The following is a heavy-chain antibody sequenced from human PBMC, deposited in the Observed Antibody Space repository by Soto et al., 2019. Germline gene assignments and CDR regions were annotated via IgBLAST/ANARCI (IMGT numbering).Heavy chain of an antibody. CDR1: VFTFSPYA. J-gene: IGHJ4*02. Sequence: GGSLRLSCAASVFTFSPYAMHWVRQRPGKGLEWVAVISYDGSDKNYADSVRGRFTISRDNSKNTLFLQMNSLRAEDTALYDCARGGGFCGADCYKGGMEEWGQGA. CDR3: ARGGGFCGADCYKGGMEE. V-gene: IGHV3-30-3*01. D-gene: IGHD2-21*02. CDR2: ISYDGSDK.